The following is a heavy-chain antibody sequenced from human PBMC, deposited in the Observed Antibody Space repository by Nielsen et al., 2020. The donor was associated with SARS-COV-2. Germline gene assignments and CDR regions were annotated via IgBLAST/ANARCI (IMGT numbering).Heavy chain of an antibody. CDR2: ISNGDSDT. J-gene: IGHJ4*02. Sequence: GESLKISCKASGYSFTNYWIGWVRQVPGKGLEWMGVISNGDSDTRYRPAFQGQVTISADQSITTAYLQWSSLKASDTAIYYCARQGRFCSRTTCSRNYFDSWGQGTLVTVSS. CDR1: GYSFTNYW. V-gene: IGHV5-51*01. D-gene: IGHD2-2*01. CDR3: ARQGRFCSRTTCSRNYFDS.